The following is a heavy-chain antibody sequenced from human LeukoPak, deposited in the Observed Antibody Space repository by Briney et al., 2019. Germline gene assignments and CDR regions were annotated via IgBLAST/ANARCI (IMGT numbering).Heavy chain of an antibody. V-gene: IGHV3-23*01. CDR1: GFTFSSYA. J-gene: IGHJ4*02. Sequence: GGSLRLSCAASGFTFSSYAMSWVRQAPGKGLEWVSAISGSGGSTYYADSVKVRFTISRYNSKNTLYLQMNRLREEDTAVYYCAKDFDDSSGYYYNYWGQGSLVTVSS. D-gene: IGHD3-22*01. CDR3: AKDFDDSSGYYYNY. CDR2: ISGSGGST.